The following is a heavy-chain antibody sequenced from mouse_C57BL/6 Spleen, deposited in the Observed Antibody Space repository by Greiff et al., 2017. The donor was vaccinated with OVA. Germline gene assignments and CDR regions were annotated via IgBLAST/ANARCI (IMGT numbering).Heavy chain of an antibody. D-gene: IGHD4-1*02. CDR1: GFTFSSYT. CDR3: ASTGSAWFAY. J-gene: IGHJ3*01. V-gene: IGHV5-9*01. CDR2: ISGGGGNT. Sequence: DVKLVESGGGLVKPGGSLKLSCAASGFTFSSYTMSWVRQTPEKRLEWVATISGGGGNTYYPDSVKGRFTISRDNAKNTLYLQMSSLRSEDTALYYCASTGSAWFAYWGQGTLVTVSA.